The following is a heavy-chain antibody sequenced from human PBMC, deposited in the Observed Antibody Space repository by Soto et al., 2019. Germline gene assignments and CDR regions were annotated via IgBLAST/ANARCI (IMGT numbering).Heavy chain of an antibody. CDR1: LDTFSSYA. CDR3: ARDLKQWLVRSRWFAP. CDR2: ISAYNGNT. V-gene: IGHV1-18*01. Sequence: ASVTVSCQPSLDTFSSYALSSLQQAPGQGLEGVDWISAYNGNTNYAQKLQGTVTMTTDTSTSTAYMELRSLRSDDTAVYYCARDLKQWLVRSRWFAPWGQGTLVTVSS. J-gene: IGHJ5*02. D-gene: IGHD6-19*01.